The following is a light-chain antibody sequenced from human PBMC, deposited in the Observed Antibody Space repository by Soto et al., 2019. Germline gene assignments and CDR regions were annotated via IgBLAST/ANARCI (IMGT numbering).Light chain of an antibody. Sequence: QPVLTQSPSASASLGASVKFTCTLSSGHSNYAIAWHQQQPEKGPRYLMKVSSDGRHSKGDGIPDRFSGSSSGAERYLTISSLQSEDEADYYCQTWGTGILVFGGGTKLTVL. CDR2: VSSDGRH. J-gene: IGLJ3*02. CDR3: QTWGTGILV. CDR1: SGHSNYA. V-gene: IGLV4-69*02.